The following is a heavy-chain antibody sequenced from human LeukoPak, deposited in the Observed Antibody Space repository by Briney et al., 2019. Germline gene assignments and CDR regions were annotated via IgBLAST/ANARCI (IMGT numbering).Heavy chain of an antibody. V-gene: IGHV4-39*01. CDR2: IYYGGST. Sequence: SSYDMNWVRQPPGKGLEWIGSIYYGGSTYYNPSLKSRVTISVDTSKNQFSLKVSSVAAADTAVYYCARSYSGNYYGSDYWGQGTLVTVSS. CDR3: ARSYSGNYYGSDY. D-gene: IGHD1-26*01. J-gene: IGHJ4*02. CDR1: SSYD.